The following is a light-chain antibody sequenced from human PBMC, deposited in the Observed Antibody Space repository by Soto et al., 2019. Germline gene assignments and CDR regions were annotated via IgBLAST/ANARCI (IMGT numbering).Light chain of an antibody. CDR1: QSVSSY. CDR3: QQRSNWPPDKYT. J-gene: IGKJ2*01. CDR2: DAS. Sequence: EIVLTQSPAPLSLSPGERATLSCRASQSVSSYLAWYQQKPGQAPRLLLYDASNRATGIPARFSGSGSGTDFTLTISSLEPEDFAVYYCQQRSNWPPDKYTFGQGTKLEI. V-gene: IGKV3-11*01.